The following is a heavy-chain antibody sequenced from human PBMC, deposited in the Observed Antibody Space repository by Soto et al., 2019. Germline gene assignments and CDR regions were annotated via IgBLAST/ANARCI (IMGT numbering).Heavy chain of an antibody. J-gene: IGHJ5*02. CDR2: IIPLFGTT. D-gene: IGHD1-26*01. CDR3: ARVAQVGSGWFDP. V-gene: IGHV1-69*06. CDR1: GGTFSSHA. Sequence: QVQLLQSGAEVKKPGSSMNVSCKTLGGTFSSHAVNWLRQAPGQGFEWIGGIIPLFGTTNFAQKFQGRVTITADISTSTVYMALSSLRFGDTALYYCARVAQVGSGWFDPWGQGTRVTVSS.